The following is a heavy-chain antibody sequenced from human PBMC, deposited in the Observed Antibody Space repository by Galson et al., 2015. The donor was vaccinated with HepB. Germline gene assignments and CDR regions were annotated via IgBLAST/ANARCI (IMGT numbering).Heavy chain of an antibody. CDR2: IIPILGIA. CDR3: AAAGDTAMVKSSVGYYYYYGMDV. V-gene: IGHV1-69*02. CDR1: GGTFSSYT. Sequence: SVKVSCKASGGTFSSYTISWVRQAPGQGLEWMGRIIPILGIANYAQKFQGRVTITADKSTSTAYMELSSLRSEDTAVYYCAAAGDTAMVKSSVGYYYYYGMDVWGQGTTVTVSS. D-gene: IGHD5-18*01. J-gene: IGHJ6*02.